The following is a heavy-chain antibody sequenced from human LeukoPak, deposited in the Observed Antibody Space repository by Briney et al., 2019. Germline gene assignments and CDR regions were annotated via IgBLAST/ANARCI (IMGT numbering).Heavy chain of an antibody. CDR1: GGTFSSYT. D-gene: IGHD1-26*01. J-gene: IGHJ4*02. CDR2: IIPILGIA. CDR3: ARDGGSYLDYFDY. V-gene: IGHV1-69*04. Sequence: ASVKVSCKASGGTFSSYTISWVRQAPGQGLEWMGRIIPILGIANYAQKFQGRVTITADKSTSTAYMELSSLRSEDTAVYYCARDGGSYLDYFDYWGQGTLVTVSS.